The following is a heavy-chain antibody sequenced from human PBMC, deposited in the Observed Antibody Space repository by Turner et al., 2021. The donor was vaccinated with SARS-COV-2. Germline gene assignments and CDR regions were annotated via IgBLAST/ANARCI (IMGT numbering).Heavy chain of an antibody. CDR1: GFPFSSYA. D-gene: IGHD3-22*01. CDR2: ISGSGGRT. V-gene: IGHV3-23*01. J-gene: IGHJ4*02. CDR3: AKGYDSSGYYSARGGLFCDY. Sequence: EVQLLESGGGLVQPGGSLRLSCSASGFPFSSYAMSWVRQDPGKGLEWVSAISGSGGRTYYADSVKGRFTISRDNSKNTLYLQMNSLRAEDTAVYYCAKGYDSSGYYSARGGLFCDYWGQGTLVTVSS.